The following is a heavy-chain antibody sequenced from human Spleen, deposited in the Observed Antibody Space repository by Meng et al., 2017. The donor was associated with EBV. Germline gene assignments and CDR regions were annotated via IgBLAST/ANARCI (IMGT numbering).Heavy chain of an antibody. CDR3: ARAYDSSGYYSYH. CDR2: INPNSGDT. V-gene: IGHV1-2*06. Sequence: HVAPVQSGAEGKTPGASVKVSCKASAYTFTGYYMHWVRQAPGQGLEWMGRINPNSGDTNYAQKFQGRVTMTRDTSITTAYMELSRLRSDDTAVYYCARAYDSSGYYSYHWGQGTLVTASS. J-gene: IGHJ4*02. CDR1: AYTFTGYY. D-gene: IGHD3-22*01.